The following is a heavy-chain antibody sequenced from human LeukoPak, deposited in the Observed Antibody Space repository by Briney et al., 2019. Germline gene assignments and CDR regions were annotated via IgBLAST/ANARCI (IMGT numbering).Heavy chain of an antibody. CDR1: GGSISNYY. CDR3: ARGYDSSGYYCFDY. D-gene: IGHD3-22*01. Sequence: AETLSLTCTVSGGSISNYYWSWVRQPAEKGREWIWRIYTSESTNYNPSLTNRITMSVDPSKNQFSRRLSSVSVAWPSVSLCARGYDSSGYYCFDYWGQGILVTVSS. CDR2: IYTSEST. J-gene: IGHJ4*02. V-gene: IGHV4-4*07.